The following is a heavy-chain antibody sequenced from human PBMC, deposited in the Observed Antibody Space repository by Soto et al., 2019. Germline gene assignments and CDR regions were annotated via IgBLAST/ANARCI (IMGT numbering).Heavy chain of an antibody. CDR3: ARGALGYCSSTRSYVIDY. V-gene: IGHV1-8*01. D-gene: IGHD2-2*01. CDR1: RYTFTSYD. J-gene: IGHJ4*02. Sequence: ASVKVSCKASRYTFTSYDINWVRQATGQGLEWMGWMNPDSGNTAYAQKFQGRVTMTRNTSITTAYMELSSLRSEDTAVYYCARGALGYCSSTRSYVIDYWGEGTLVTVSS. CDR2: MNPDSGNT.